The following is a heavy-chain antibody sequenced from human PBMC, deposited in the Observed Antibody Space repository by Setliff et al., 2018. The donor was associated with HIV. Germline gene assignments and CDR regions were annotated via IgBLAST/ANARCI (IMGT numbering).Heavy chain of an antibody. CDR2: VNQSGNT. CDR3: ARGRGSY. V-gene: IGHV4-34*01. D-gene: IGHD1-26*01. CDR1: GESFSGYY. J-gene: IGHJ4*02. Sequence: SETLSLTCAVYGESFSGYYWTWIRQPQGKGLEWIGEVNQSGNTNYNPYLKSRVTISADTSKNQFSLKLTSATAADTAVYYCARGRGSYWGQGTLVTVSS.